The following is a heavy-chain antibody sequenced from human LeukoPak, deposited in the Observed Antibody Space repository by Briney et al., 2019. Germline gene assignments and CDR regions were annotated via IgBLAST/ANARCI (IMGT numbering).Heavy chain of an antibody. Sequence: GGSLRLSCAASGFTFSGSAMHWVRQDSGKGLEWVGRIRSKANSYATAYAASVKGRFTISRDDSKNTAYLQMNSLKTEDTAVYYCARDLYVDIVAPSGMDVWGQGTTVTVSS. CDR2: IRSKANSYAT. J-gene: IGHJ6*02. D-gene: IGHD5-12*01. CDR1: GFTFSGSA. CDR3: ARDLYVDIVAPSGMDV. V-gene: IGHV3-73*01.